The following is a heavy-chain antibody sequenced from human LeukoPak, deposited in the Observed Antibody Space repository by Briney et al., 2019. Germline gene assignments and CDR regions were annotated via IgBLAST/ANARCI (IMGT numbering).Heavy chain of an antibody. CDR2: ISASGIST. J-gene: IGHJ4*02. CDR3: AKGDNDILTGYYNSFDY. D-gene: IGHD3-9*01. V-gene: IGHV3-23*01. Sequence: GGSLRLSCAASGFTFNSYAMSWVRQAPGKGLEWVSSISASGISTYYSDSVKGRFTISRDNSKNTLYLQMNSLRAEDTAVYYCAKGDNDILTGYYNSFDYWGQGTLVTVSS. CDR1: GFTFNSYA.